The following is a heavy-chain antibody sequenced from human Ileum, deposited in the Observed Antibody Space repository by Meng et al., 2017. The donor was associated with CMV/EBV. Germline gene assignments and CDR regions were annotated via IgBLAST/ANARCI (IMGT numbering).Heavy chain of an antibody. V-gene: IGHV3-7*01. Sequence: GGSLRLSCAASGFTFSSYWMSWVRQAPGKGLEWVANIKQDGSEKYYVDSVKGRFTISRDNAKNSLYLQMNSLRAEDTAVYYCARARSWGIVGATGAAFDIWGQGTMVTGSS. CDR3: ARARSWGIVGATGAAFDI. CDR2: IKQDGSEK. CDR1: GFTFSSYW. J-gene: IGHJ3*02. D-gene: IGHD1-26*01.